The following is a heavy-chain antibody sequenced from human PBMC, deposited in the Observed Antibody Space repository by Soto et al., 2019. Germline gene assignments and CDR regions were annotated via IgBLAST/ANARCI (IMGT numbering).Heavy chain of an antibody. CDR2: IIPIFGTA. CDR3: ARLIDPGVNSVWFDP. CDR1: GGTFSSYA. D-gene: IGHD3-22*01. Sequence: ASVKVSCKASGGTFSSYAISWVRQAPGQGLEWMGGIIPIFGTANYAQKFQGRVTTTADESTSTAYMELSSLRSEDTAVYYCARLIDPGVNSVWFDPWGQGTLVTVSS. V-gene: IGHV1-69*13. J-gene: IGHJ5*02.